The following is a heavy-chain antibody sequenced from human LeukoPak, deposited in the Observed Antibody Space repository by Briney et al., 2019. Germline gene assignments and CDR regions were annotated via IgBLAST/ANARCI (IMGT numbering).Heavy chain of an antibody. J-gene: IGHJ4*02. D-gene: IGHD2-2*01. V-gene: IGHV5-51*01. CDR2: IYPGDSDT. CDR1: EYSFTSYW. CDR3: ARPALRVVPAARVIPWFDY. Sequence: GESLKISCKGSEYSFTSYWIGWVRQMPGKGLEWMGIIYPGDSDTRYSPSFQGQVTISADKSISTAYLQWSSLKASDTAMYYCARPALRVVPAARVIPWFDYWGQGTLVTVSS.